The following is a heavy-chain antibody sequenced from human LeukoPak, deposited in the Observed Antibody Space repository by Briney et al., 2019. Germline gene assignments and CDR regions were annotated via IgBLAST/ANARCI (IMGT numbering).Heavy chain of an antibody. J-gene: IGHJ4*02. CDR3: ARASHDYGDYSHFDY. CDR2: IYHSGST. CDR1: GYFIRSGFY. D-gene: IGHD4-17*01. V-gene: IGHV4-38-2*02. Sequence: PSETLSLTCTVSGYFIRSGFYWGWIRQPPGKGLEWIGEIYHSGSTNYNPSLKTRVTISVDKSKNQFSLKLTSVTAADTAVYYCARASHDYGDYSHFDYWGQGTLVTVSS.